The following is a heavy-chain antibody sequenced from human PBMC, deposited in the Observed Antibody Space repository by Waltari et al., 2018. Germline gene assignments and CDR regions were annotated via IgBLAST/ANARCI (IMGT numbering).Heavy chain of an antibody. CDR1: GFTFSDYS. D-gene: IGHD3-10*01. J-gene: IGHJ4*02. CDR2: ITGDSSYI. CDR3: ARDLNFYASGRGFVH. Sequence: EVQVVESGGGLVKPGGSLRLSCAASGFTFSDYSLNWVRQAPGKGLEWVSSITGDSSYIYYADSVQGRFTVSRDNSKTSLYLQMNSLRVEDTAMYYCARDLNFYASGRGFVHWGQGTLVTVSS. V-gene: IGHV3-21*01.